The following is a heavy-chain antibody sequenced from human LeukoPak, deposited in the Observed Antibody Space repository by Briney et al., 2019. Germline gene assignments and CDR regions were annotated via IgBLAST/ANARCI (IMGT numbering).Heavy chain of an antibody. CDR2: IWSDGTDK. D-gene: IGHD4-11*01. CDR1: GFTFSHYG. J-gene: IGHJ4*02. V-gene: IGHV3-33*06. Sequence: PGRSLRLSCATSGFTFSHYGMHWVRQAPGKGLEWVAVIWSDGTDKYHGDSVKGRFTISRDNSKNTVYLQMNSLRVEDTAVYYCAKDAQRGFDFSNSLESWGQGTLVTVSS. CDR3: AKDAQRGFDFSNSLES.